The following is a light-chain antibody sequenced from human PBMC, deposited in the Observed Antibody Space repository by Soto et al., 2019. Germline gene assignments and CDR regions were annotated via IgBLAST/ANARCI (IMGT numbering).Light chain of an antibody. CDR3: ASYAGSRTYV. Sequence: QSAVTQPASVSGSPGQSVTISCSGSDIGNYNLVSWYQHLPGRAPKLLIFEVTMRPSGISDRFSGSKSASTASLTISGLQAEDEGDYYCASYAGSRTYVFGSGTEVTVL. CDR1: SDIGNYNL. CDR2: EVT. V-gene: IGLV2-23*02. J-gene: IGLJ1*01.